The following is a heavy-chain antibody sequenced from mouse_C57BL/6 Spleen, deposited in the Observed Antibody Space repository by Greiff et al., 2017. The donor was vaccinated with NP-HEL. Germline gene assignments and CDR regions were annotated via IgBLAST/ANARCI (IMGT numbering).Heavy chain of an antibody. CDR2: IYPGDGDT. D-gene: IGHD2-4*01. Sequence: QVQLQQSGPELVKPGASVKISCKASGYAFSSSWMNWVKQRPGKGLEWIGRIYPGDGDTNYNGKFKGKATLTADKSSSTAYMQLSSLTSEDSAVYFCARVYDYEIDYWGQGTTLTVSS. CDR3: ARVYDYEIDY. V-gene: IGHV1-82*01. CDR1: GYAFSSSW. J-gene: IGHJ2*01.